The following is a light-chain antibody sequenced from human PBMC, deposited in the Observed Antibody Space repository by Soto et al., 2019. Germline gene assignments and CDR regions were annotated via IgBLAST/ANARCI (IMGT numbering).Light chain of an antibody. CDR1: RDISNY. Sequence: DIQMTQSPSSLSASVGDRVTITCQASRDISNYLNWYQQKPGRAPKLLTFDASSLERGVPSRFSGSGSGTEFTLTISSLQPEDVATYYCQKYNSAPWTFGQGTKVDIK. V-gene: IGKV1-27*01. J-gene: IGKJ1*01. CDR2: DAS. CDR3: QKYNSAPWT.